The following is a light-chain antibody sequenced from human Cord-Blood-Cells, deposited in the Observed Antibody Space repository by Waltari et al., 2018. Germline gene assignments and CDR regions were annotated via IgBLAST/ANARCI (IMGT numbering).Light chain of an antibody. Sequence: SALTHPASVSGTPGQSITIACTGTSSDVGSSNLVSWYQQHPVKAPKLMLYEGSKRPSGVSNRFSGSKSGNTASLTISGLQAEDEADYYCCSYAGSSGVVFGGGTKLTVL. CDR2: EGS. CDR1: SSDVGSSNL. V-gene: IGLV2-23*01. CDR3: CSYAGSSGVV. J-gene: IGLJ2*01.